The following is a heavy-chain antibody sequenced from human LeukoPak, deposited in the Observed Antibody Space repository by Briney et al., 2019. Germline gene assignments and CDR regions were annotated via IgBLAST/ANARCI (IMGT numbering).Heavy chain of an antibody. Sequence: GGSLRLSCTVSGFTFSDYYMSWVRQAPGKGLEWVSYISSSGSMLHYADSVEGRFTISRDNAKNSLYLQMNSLRAEDTAVYYCARDTSLWYDSSGYYYFSYWGQGTLVTVSS. CDR2: ISSSGSML. CDR3: ARDTSLWYDSSGYYYFSY. D-gene: IGHD3-22*01. V-gene: IGHV3-11*04. J-gene: IGHJ4*02. CDR1: GFTFSDYY.